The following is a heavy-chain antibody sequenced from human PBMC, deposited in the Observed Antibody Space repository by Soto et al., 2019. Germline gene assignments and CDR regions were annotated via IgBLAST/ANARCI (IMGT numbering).Heavy chain of an antibody. J-gene: IGHJ5*02. CDR3: ARVVVVAPVADA. V-gene: IGHV4-39*02. D-gene: IGHD5-12*01. CDR1: GGSINYNSYH. Sequence: SETLSLTGSVSGGSINYNSYHWGWIRQPPGQGLEWIGSIFYTGTTFYNPSLEIRVTMSVDTSKNSFSLHLTSVTAADTAVYFCARVVVVAPVADAWGEGSLVTVSS. CDR2: IFYTGTT.